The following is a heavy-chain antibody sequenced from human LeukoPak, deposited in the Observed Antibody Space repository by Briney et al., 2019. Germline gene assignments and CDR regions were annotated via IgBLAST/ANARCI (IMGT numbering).Heavy chain of an antibody. CDR3: ARIASQTHDY. Sequence: GGSLRLSFAASGFTFRDCQGNCVRQAPGKGLEWVSYISSSGSTIYYADSVKGRFTISRDNAKNSLYLQMNSLRAEDTAVYYCARIASQTHDYVCLGTLVTASS. J-gene: IGHJ4*01. D-gene: IGHD2-2*01. V-gene: IGHV3-48*03. CDR2: ISSSGSTI. CDR1: GFTFRDCQ.